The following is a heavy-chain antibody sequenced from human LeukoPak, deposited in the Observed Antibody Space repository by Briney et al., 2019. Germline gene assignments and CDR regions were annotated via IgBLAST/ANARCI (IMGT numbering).Heavy chain of an antibody. CDR3: ARSAPSQESWDY. J-gene: IGHJ4*02. CDR2: IYHSGST. CDR1: GGSISSSNW. V-gene: IGHV4-4*02. Sequence: SGTLSLTCAVSGGSISSSNWWSWVRPPPGKGLGWIGVIYHSGSTNYNPPLKSRDTISVDKSTNQFSLKLRSVTAADTAVYHCARSAPSQESWDYCGQGTLVTVSS. D-gene: IGHD2/OR15-2a*01.